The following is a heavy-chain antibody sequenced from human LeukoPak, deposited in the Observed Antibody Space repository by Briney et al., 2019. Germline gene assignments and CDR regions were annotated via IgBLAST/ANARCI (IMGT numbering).Heavy chain of an antibody. J-gene: IGHJ5*02. CDR3: ARAPAPHCSSTSCYGYFRFDP. CDR2: IKQEGSEK. Sequence: PGGSLRPSCAAPGFTFNSYGMSWVRQAQGKGLGWVANIKQEGSEKYYVDSVKGRFTISRDNAKNSLYLQINSLRAEDTAVYYCARAPAPHCSSTSCYGYFRFDPWGQGTLVTVSS. V-gene: IGHV3-7*01. CDR1: GFTFNSYG. D-gene: IGHD2-2*01.